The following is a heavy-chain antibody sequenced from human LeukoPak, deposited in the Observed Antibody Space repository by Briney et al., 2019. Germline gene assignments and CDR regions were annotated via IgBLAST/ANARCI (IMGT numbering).Heavy chain of an antibody. CDR3: AKEFNRGLPDY. V-gene: IGHV3-74*01. J-gene: IGHJ4*02. CDR2: INRDGSRT. D-gene: IGHD2-21*01. CDR1: GFTFSNHW. Sequence: PGGSLRLSCAASGFTFSNHWMHWVRQAPGKGLMWVSRINRDGSRTDYADSVKGRFTISRDDAKNTLYLQMSSLRAEDTAVYYCAKEFNRGLPDYWGQGTPVTVPS.